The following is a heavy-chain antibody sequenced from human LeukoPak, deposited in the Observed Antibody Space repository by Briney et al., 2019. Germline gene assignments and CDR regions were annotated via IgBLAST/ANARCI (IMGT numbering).Heavy chain of an antibody. CDR2: ISTDGKST. V-gene: IGHV3-74*01. CDR1: GFTFSNYW. CDR3: ATDDKYAPSS. D-gene: IGHD2-2*01. Sequence: PGGSLRLSCVASGFTFSNYWMLWVRQAPGKGLMWVSLISTDGKSTRYAESVKGRFTISRDNAKNTVYLQMNSLRAEDTAVYYCATDDKYAPSSWGQGTLVTVSS. J-gene: IGHJ5*02.